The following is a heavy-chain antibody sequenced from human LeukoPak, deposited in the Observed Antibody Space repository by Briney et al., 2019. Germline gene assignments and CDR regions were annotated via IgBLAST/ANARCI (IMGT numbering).Heavy chain of an antibody. J-gene: IGHJ4*02. CDR2: INAGNGNT. CDR1: GYTFTSYA. CDR3: ARGLAVDYYDSSGYNFDY. Sequence: ASVKVSCRASGYTFTSYAMHWVRQAPGQRLEWMGWINAGNGNTKYSQEFQGRVTITADESTSTAYMELSSLRSEDTAVYYCARGLAVDYYDSSGYNFDYWGQGTLVTVSS. V-gene: IGHV1-3*03. D-gene: IGHD3-22*01.